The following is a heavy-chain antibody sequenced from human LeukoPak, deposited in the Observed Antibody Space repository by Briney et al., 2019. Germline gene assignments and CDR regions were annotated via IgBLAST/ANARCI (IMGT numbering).Heavy chain of an antibody. V-gene: IGHV4-39*07. J-gene: IGHJ5*02. CDR1: GGSISSSSYY. CDR2: IYYSGST. Sequence: SETLSLTCTVSGGSISSSSYYWGWIRQPPGKGLEWIGSIYYSGSTYYNPSLKSRVTISVDTAKNQFSLKLSSVTAADTAVYYCARARKPWVAAYNPWGQGTLVTVSS. D-gene: IGHD2-15*01. CDR3: ARARKPWVAAYNP.